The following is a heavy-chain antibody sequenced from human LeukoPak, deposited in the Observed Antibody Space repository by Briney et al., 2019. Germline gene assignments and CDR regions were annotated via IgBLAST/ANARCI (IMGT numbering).Heavy chain of an antibody. CDR3: ARDITDDSSGYYDY. CDR2: ISSSSSYI. V-gene: IGHV3-21*01. J-gene: IGHJ4*02. Sequence: PGGSLRLSCAASGFTFSSYSMNWVRQAPGKGLEWVSSISSSSSYIYYADSVKGRFTISRDNAKNSLYLQMNSLRAEDTAVYYCARDITDDSSGYYDYWGQGTLVTVSS. CDR1: GFTFSSYS. D-gene: IGHD3-22*01.